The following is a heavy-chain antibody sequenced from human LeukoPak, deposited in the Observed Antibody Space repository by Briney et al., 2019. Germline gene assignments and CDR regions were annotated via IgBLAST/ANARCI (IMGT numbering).Heavy chain of an antibody. Sequence: GGYLSFSCAAAGFTFSSYWLSWVRQAPGKGLEWVANINQDGSEKYYVDSVKGRFTISRDNAKNSLYLQMNNLRAEDTAVYYCARGQGGSSWTHYYYYMDVWGKGTTVTVSS. J-gene: IGHJ6*03. V-gene: IGHV3-7*01. CDR2: INQDGSEK. CDR3: ARGQGGSSWTHYYYYMDV. D-gene: IGHD6-13*01. CDR1: GFTFSSYW.